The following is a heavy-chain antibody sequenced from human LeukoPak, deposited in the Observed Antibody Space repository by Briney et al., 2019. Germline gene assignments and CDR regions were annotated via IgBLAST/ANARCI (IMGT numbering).Heavy chain of an antibody. CDR2: IRSKAYGWTT. CDR1: GFTFGDYA. J-gene: IGHJ4*02. CDR3: TRAGYYYGSGSPDY. V-gene: IGHV3-49*04. Sequence: GGSLRLSCTASGFTFGDYAMSWVRQAPGKGLEWVGFIRSKAYGWTTEYAASVKGRFTISRDDSKSIAYLQMNSLKTEDTAVYYCTRAGYYYGSGSPDYWGQGTLVTVSS. D-gene: IGHD3-10*01.